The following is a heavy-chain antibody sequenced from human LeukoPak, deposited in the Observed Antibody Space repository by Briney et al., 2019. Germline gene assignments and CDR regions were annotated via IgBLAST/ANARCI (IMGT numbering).Heavy chain of an antibody. D-gene: IGHD3-10*01. CDR1: ADSLSSGGHY. CDR2: LHHSGRS. V-gene: IGHV4-31*03. Sequence: PSQTLSLTCTVSADSLSSGGHYWAWIRQVPGKGLESIGFLHHSGRSLHNPSLKDCLAISVDTSRKQFALKLSSVTAADTAMYYCARGGNRFGGFYFDYWGQGIQVIVSS. J-gene: IGHJ4*02. CDR3: ARGGNRFGGFYFDY.